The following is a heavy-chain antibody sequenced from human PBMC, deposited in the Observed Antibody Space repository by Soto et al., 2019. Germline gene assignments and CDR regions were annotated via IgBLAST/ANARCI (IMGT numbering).Heavy chain of an antibody. Sequence: KASETLSLTCTVSGGSISSSSYYWGWIRQPPGKGLEWIGSIYYSGSTYYNPSLKSRVTISVDTSKNQFSLKLSSVTAADTAVYYCARLGVEDYYYYGMDVWGQGTTVTVSS. J-gene: IGHJ6*02. CDR2: IYYSGST. CDR3: ARLGVEDYYYYGMDV. V-gene: IGHV4-39*01. CDR1: GGSISSSSYY. D-gene: IGHD3-3*01.